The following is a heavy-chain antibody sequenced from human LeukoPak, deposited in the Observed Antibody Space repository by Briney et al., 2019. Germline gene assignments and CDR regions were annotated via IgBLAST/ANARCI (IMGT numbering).Heavy chain of an antibody. V-gene: IGHV4-61*01. J-gene: IGHJ3*02. CDR3: ARDLAAAGSDAFDI. Sequence: RTSETLSLTCTVSGYSISSGYYWGWIRQPPGKGLEWIGYIYYSGSTNYNPSLKSRVTISVDTSKNQFSLKLSSVTAADTAVYYCARDLAAAGSDAFDIWGQGTMVTVSS. CDR2: IYYSGST. D-gene: IGHD6-13*01. CDR1: GYSISSGYY.